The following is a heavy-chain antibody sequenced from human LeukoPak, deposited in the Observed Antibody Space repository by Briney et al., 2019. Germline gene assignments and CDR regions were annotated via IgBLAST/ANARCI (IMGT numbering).Heavy chain of an antibody. CDR1: GYTFTSYG. CDR3: ARDRTLFDY. J-gene: IGHJ4*02. CDR2: INTNTGNP. D-gene: IGHD1-14*01. Sequence: ASVKVSCKASGYTFTSYGISCVRQAPGQGLEWMGWINTNTGNPTYAQGFTGRFVFSLDTSVSTAYLQISSLKTEDTAVYYCARDRTLFDYWGQGTLVTVSS. V-gene: IGHV7-4-1*02.